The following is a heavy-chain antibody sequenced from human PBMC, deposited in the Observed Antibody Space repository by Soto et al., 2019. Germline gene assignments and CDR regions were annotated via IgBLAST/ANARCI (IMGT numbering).Heavy chain of an antibody. CDR1: GGSISSYY. Sequence: SETLSLTCTVSGGSISSYYWSWIRQPPGKGLEWIGYIYYSGSTNYNPSLKSRVTISVDTSKNQFSLKLSSVTAADTAVYYCARSPAGVAAALPGFDYWGQGTLVTVSS. CDR2: IYYSGST. D-gene: IGHD6-13*01. CDR3: ARSPAGVAAALPGFDY. V-gene: IGHV4-59*01. J-gene: IGHJ4*02.